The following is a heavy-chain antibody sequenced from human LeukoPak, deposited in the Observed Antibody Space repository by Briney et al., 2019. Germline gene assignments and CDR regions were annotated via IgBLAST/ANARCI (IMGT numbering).Heavy chain of an antibody. J-gene: IGHJ4*02. Sequence: SETLSFTCTVSGGSISSYYWSWIRQPPGKGLEWIGYIYYSGSTNYNPSLKSRVTISVDTSKNQFSLKLSSVTAADTAVYYCARGMYSSSWFFDYWGQGTLVTVSS. CDR2: IYYSGST. D-gene: IGHD6-13*01. V-gene: IGHV4-59*01. CDR1: GGSISSYY. CDR3: ARGMYSSSWFFDY.